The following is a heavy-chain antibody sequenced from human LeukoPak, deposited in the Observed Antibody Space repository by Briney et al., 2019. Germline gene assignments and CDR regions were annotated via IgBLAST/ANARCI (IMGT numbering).Heavy chain of an antibody. Sequence: PGGSLRLSCAASGFTISNYGMSWVRQAPGEGLEWVSGISGSGGTTYYADSVKGRFTISRDNSKNTLYLQMNSLRAEDTAVYYCAKDSKSPGVYYDTSGRFDYWGQGTLVTVSS. J-gene: IGHJ4*02. CDR3: AKDSKSPGVYYDTSGRFDY. CDR2: ISGSGGTT. CDR1: GFTISNYG. D-gene: IGHD3-22*01. V-gene: IGHV3-23*01.